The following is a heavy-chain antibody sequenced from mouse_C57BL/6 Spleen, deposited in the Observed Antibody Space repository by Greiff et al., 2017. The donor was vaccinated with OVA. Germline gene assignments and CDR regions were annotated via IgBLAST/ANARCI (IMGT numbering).Heavy chain of an antibody. CDR2: ISYDGSN. V-gene: IGHV3-6*01. CDR3: ARAYGGAMDY. J-gene: IGHJ4*01. CDR1: GYSITSGYY. D-gene: IGHD1-1*01. Sequence: DVKLQESGPGLVKPSQSLSLTCSVTGYSITSGYYWNWIRQFPGNKLEWMGYISYDGSNNYNPSLKNRISITRDTSKNQFFLKLNSVTTEDTATYYCARAYGGAMDYWGQGTSVTVSS.